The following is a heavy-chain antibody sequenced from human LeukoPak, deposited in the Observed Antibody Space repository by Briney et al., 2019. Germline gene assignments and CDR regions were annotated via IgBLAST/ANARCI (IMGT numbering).Heavy chain of an antibody. Sequence: PGGSLRLSCAASGFTFSSYAMSWVRQAPGKGLEWVSAISGSGGSTYYADSVKGRFTISRDNSKNTLYLQMNSLRAEDTAVYYCAKDRGRGGITNILGYWGQGTLVTVSS. V-gene: IGHV3-23*01. D-gene: IGHD1-14*01. CDR2: ISGSGGST. CDR3: AKDRGRGGITNILGY. J-gene: IGHJ4*02. CDR1: GFTFSSYA.